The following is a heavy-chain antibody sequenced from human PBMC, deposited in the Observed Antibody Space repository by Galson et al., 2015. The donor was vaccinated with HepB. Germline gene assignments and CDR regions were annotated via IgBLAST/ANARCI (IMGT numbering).Heavy chain of an antibody. CDR1: GDSVSSNSAA. CDR3: ARDPYYDSWSGYQFDP. CDR2: TYYRSKWYN. D-gene: IGHD3-3*01. V-gene: IGHV6-1*01. Sequence: CAISGDSVSSNSAAWNWIRQSPSRGLEWLGRTYYRSKWYNDYAVSVKSRITINPDTSKNQFSLQLNSVTPEDTAVYYCARDPYYDSWSGYQFDPWGQGTLVTVSS. J-gene: IGHJ5*02.